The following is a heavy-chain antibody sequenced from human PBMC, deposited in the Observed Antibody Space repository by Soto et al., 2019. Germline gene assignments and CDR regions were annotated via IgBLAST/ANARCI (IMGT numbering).Heavy chain of an antibody. D-gene: IGHD2-15*01. CDR3: VREDKGNRFDP. V-gene: IGHV4-39*02. CDR1: GGSISSSGYY. J-gene: IGHJ5*02. Sequence: SETLSLTCTVSGGSISSSGYYWDWIRQPPGKGLEWIGGIYYSGSTYYNPSLKTRVTISVDTSKNQFSLELRSVTAADTAIYYCVREDKGNRFDPWGQGTLVTVSS. CDR2: IYYSGST.